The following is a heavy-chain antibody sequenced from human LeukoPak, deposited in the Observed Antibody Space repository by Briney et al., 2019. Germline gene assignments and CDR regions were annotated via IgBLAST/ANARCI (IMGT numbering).Heavy chain of an antibody. V-gene: IGHV3-11*04. CDR2: ISDSGTNT. CDR1: GFTFNDHY. D-gene: IGHD6-19*01. CDR3: AKYVAGTASGMDV. J-gene: IGHJ6*02. Sequence: PGGSLRLSCAVSGFTFNDHYMIWIRRAPGKGLEWVSYISDSGTNTFYADSVKGRFTVSRDNAKNSLYLQMNSLRAEDTAVYYCAKYVAGTASGMDVWGQGTTVTVSS.